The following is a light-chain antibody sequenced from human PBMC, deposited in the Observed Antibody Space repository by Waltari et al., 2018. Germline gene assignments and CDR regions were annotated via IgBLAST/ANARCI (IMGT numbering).Light chain of an antibody. V-gene: IGKV3-20*01. Sequence: EIVLTQSPGTLSLSPGERATLSCRASQSVSSGYLAWYQQKPGQAPRLLIYGAASRATGIPDRFSGSGSGTEFSLTISRVESDDFAVYYCQQYGSTVRTFGQGTKVEIK. CDR2: GAA. CDR3: QQYGSTVRT. J-gene: IGKJ1*01. CDR1: QSVSSGY.